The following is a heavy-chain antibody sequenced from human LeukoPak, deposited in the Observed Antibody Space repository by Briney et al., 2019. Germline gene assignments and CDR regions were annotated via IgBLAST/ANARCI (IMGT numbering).Heavy chain of an antibody. J-gene: IGHJ4*02. D-gene: IGHD6-19*01. V-gene: IGHV4-59*06. CDR1: GGSISSYY. CDR2: IYYSGST. CDR3: ARDRSLAVAGLRVFDY. Sequence: SETLSLTCTVSGGSISSYYWSWIRQHPGKGLEWIGYIYYSGSTYYNPSLKSRVTISVDTSKNQFSLKLSSVTAADTAVYYCARDRSLAVAGLRVFDYWGQGTLVTVSS.